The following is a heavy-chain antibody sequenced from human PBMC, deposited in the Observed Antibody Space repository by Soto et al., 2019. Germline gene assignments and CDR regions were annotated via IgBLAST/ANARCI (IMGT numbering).Heavy chain of an antibody. V-gene: IGHV1-18*01. Sequence: QVHLVQSGAEVKKPGASVNVSCKTSGYTFTRNGISWVRQAPGQGLEWMGWISPNSGNIKYAQKLQGRVIMTTDTSTSTAYMELRSLRSDDTAVYYCVKDRDSNSWPSRDVWGPGITVTVSS. D-gene: IGHD3-22*01. J-gene: IGHJ6*02. CDR2: ISPNSGNI. CDR1: GYTFTRNG. CDR3: VKDRDSNSWPSRDV.